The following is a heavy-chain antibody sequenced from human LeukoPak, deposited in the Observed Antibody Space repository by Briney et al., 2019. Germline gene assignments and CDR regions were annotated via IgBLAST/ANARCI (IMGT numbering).Heavy chain of an antibody. D-gene: IGHD3-10*01. V-gene: IGHV4-38-2*02. J-gene: IGHJ5*02. CDR2: VFHSGTT. Sequence: ASETLSLTCSVSGYYISSNYYWGWIRQPPGQGLEWIGTVFHSGTTYYKPSLKSRVTISVDTSKNQFSLKLSSVTAADTAVYYCARGGYYGSGNDFRFDPWGQGTLVTVSS. CDR3: ARGGYYGSGNDFRFDP. CDR1: GYYISSNYY.